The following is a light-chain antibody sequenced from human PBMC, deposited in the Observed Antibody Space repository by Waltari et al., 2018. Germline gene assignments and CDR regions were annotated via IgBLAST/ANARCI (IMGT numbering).Light chain of an antibody. CDR1: SRDVGAYTL. CDR3: SSFTSDSTWV. V-gene: IGLV2-14*03. Sequence: QSALTQPASVSGSPGQSITISCAGTSRDVGAYTLAPWYQHHPGKAPKLIIYDVNSRPSGVSNRFSGSKSGNTASLTISELQAEDEADYYCSSFTSDSTWVFGAGTKLTVL. J-gene: IGLJ2*01. CDR2: DVN.